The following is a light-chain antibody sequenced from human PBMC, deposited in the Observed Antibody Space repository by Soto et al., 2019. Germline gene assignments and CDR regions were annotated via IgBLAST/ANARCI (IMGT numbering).Light chain of an antibody. Sequence: DIVMTQSPDSLAVSLGERATINCKSSQSVLYSVNNKNYFAWIQQKPGQPPKLLIYWASTRESGVPDRFSGSGSGTDFTLTISSLQAEDVAVYYCQQYYDTPWTFGQGTKVEIK. CDR2: WAS. V-gene: IGKV4-1*01. J-gene: IGKJ1*01. CDR3: QQYYDTPWT. CDR1: QSVLYSVNNKNY.